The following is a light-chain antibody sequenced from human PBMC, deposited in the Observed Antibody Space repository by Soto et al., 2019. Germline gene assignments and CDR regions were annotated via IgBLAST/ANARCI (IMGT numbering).Light chain of an antibody. CDR3: QQYGSSLTWT. CDR2: GAS. J-gene: IGKJ1*01. Sequence: EIVLTQSPGTLSLSPGERATLSCRASQSVSSSYLAWYQQKPGQAPRLLIYGASSRDTGIPDRFSGSGSGTDFSLTIIRLEPEDFAVYYCQQYGSSLTWTFGQGTKVEIK. V-gene: IGKV3-20*01. CDR1: QSVSSSY.